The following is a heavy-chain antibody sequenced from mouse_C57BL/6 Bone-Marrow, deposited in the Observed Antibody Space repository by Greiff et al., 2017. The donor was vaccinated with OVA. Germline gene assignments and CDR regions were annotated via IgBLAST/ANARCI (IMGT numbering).Heavy chain of an antibody. J-gene: IGHJ4*01. CDR2: IHPNSGST. Sequence: QVQLQQPGAELVKPGASVKLSCKASGYTFTSYWMHWVKQRPGQGLEWIGMIHPNSGSTNYNEKFKSKATLTVDKSSSTAYMQLSSLTSEDSAVYYCARGGYYGSSEGAMDYWGQGTSVTVSS. V-gene: IGHV1-64*01. CDR1: GYTFTSYW. CDR3: ARGGYYGSSEGAMDY. D-gene: IGHD1-1*01.